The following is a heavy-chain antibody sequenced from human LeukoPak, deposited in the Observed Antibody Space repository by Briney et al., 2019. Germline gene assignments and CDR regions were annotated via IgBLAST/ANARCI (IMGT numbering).Heavy chain of an antibody. V-gene: IGHV1-18*01. CDR2: ISAYNGNT. J-gene: IGHJ4*02. D-gene: IGHD3-10*01. CDR1: GYTFTSYG. Sequence: ASVKVSCKASGYTFTSYGISWVRQAPGQGLEWMGWISAYNGNTNYAQKLQGRVTMTTDTSTSTAYMELRSLRSDDTAVYYCARDRNHQLLWFGEPPDYWGQGTLVTVSS. CDR3: ARDRNHQLLWFGEPPDY.